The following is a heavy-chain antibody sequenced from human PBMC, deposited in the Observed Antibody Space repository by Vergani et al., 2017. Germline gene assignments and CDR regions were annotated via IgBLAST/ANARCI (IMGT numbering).Heavy chain of an antibody. D-gene: IGHD2-8*01. J-gene: IGHJ6*02. CDR2: ISSSSSYI. V-gene: IGHV3-21*01. CDR1: GFTFSSYS. CDR3: ARDGGDIVLYYYGMDV. Sequence: EVQLVESGGGLVKPGGSLRLSCAASGFTFSSYSMNWVRQAPGKGLEWVSSISSSSSYIYYDDSVKGRFTISRDNAKNSLYLQMNSLRAEDTAVYYCARDGGDIVLYYYGMDVWGQGTTVTVSS.